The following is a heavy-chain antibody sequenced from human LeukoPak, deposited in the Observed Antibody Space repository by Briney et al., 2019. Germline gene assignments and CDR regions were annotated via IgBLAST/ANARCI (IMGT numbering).Heavy chain of an antibody. CDR2: IYTTGIT. D-gene: IGHD6-6*01. J-gene: IGHJ5*02. Sequence: SETLSLTCAASGDSISSGTDYWSWIRQPAGQGLEWIGRIYTTGITNYNPSLKSRVTISVDTSKNQFSLNLTSVTAADTAVYYCAREFLASRRNWVDPWGQGILVTVSS. V-gene: IGHV4-61*02. CDR3: AREFLASRRNWVDP. CDR1: GDSISSGTDY.